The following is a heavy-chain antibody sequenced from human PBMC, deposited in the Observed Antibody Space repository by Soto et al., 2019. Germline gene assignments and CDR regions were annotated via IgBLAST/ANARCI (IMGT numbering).Heavy chain of an antibody. V-gene: IGHV4-34*01. CDR2: INHSGST. D-gene: IGHD3-22*01. CDR1: GGSFSGYY. J-gene: IGHJ4*02. CDR3: ASYYYDSSGYSAPDY. Sequence: PSETLSLTCAVYGGSFSGYYWSWIRQPPGKGLEWIGEINHSGSTNYNPSLKSRVTISVDTSKNQFSLKLSPVTAADTAVYYCASYYYDSSGYSAPDYWGQGTLVTVSS.